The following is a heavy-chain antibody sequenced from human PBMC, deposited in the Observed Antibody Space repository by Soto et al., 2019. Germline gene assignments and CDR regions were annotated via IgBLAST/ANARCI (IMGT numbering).Heavy chain of an antibody. J-gene: IGHJ4*02. CDR3: AREPIN. CDR1: GGSISGDGYY. V-gene: IGHV4-31*03. CDR2: IYYSGST. D-gene: IGHD5-12*01. Sequence: SETLSLTCTVSGGSISGDGYYWSWIRQHPGKGLEWIGYIYYSGSTFYRPSLKSRVTISVDTSKNQFSLKLSSVTDADTAVYYCAREPINWGQGTLVTVSS.